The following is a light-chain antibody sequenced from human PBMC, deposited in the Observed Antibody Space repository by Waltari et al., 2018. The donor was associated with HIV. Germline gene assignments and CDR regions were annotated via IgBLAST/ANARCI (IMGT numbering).Light chain of an antibody. CDR2: DVS. CDR1: SSAVGGYNF. Sequence: QSALTQPRSVSGSPGQSVTISCTGTSSAVGGYNFVSWYQQHPGKAPKLVIYDVSKWPSGVPDRCSGSKSGNTASLAISGLQAEDEADYYCCSYTGSYTWVFGGGTELTVL. CDR3: CSYTGSYTWV. V-gene: IGLV2-11*01. J-gene: IGLJ3*02.